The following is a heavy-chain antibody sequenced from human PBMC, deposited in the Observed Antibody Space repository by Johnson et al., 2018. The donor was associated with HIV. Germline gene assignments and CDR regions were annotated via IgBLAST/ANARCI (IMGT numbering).Heavy chain of an antibody. CDR2: IKQDGSEK. D-gene: IGHD2-21*02. CDR1: GFTFDDYA. J-gene: IGHJ3*02. V-gene: IGHV3-7*01. CDR3: ARGPSAYCGGDCPGGAFDI. Sequence: VQLVESGGGLVQPGRSLRLSCAASGFTFDDYAMHWVRQATGKGLEWVANIKQDGSEKYYVDSVKGRFTISRDNAKNSLYLQMNSLRAEDTAVYYCARGPSAYCGGDCPGGAFDIWGQGTMVTVSS.